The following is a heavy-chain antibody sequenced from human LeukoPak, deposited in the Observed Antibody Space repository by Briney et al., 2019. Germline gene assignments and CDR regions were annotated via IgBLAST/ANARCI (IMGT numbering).Heavy chain of an antibody. CDR2: ISNSGSTI. J-gene: IGHJ4*02. CDR1: GFTFSSYD. Sequence: GGSLRLSCAASGFTFSSYDMNWVRQAPGKGLEWVSYISNSGSTICYADSVKGRFSVSRDNAKNSLYLQMDSLRDEDTAVYYCAPRGVVIDYWGQGTLVTVSS. CDR3: APRGVVIDY. D-gene: IGHD3-3*01. V-gene: IGHV3-48*03.